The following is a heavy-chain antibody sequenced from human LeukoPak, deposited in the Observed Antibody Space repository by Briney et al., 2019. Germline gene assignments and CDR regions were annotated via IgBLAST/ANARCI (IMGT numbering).Heavy chain of an antibody. Sequence: SETLSLTCTVSGGSISSYYWSWIRQPPGKGLEWIGYIYYSGSTNYNPSLKSRVTISVDTSKNQFSLKLSSVTAADTAVYYCARDRTRGGWFDPWXQGTLVTVSS. V-gene: IGHV4-59*01. J-gene: IGHJ5*02. D-gene: IGHD3-10*01. CDR2: IYYSGST. CDR1: GGSISSYY. CDR3: ARDRTRGGWFDP.